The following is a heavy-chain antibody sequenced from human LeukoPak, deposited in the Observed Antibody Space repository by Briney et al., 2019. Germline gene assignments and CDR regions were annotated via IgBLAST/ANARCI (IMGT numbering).Heavy chain of an antibody. CDR2: ISGSGGST. Sequence: GGSLRLSCAASGFTFSSYAMSWVRQAPGKGLEWVSAISGSGGSTYYADSVKGRFTISRDNSKNTLYLQMNSLRAEDTAVYYCAKDPIVPLVGILTGYILDAFDIWGQGTMVTVSS. CDR1: GFTFSSYA. J-gene: IGHJ3*02. D-gene: IGHD3-9*01. CDR3: AKDPIVPLVGILTGYILDAFDI. V-gene: IGHV3-23*01.